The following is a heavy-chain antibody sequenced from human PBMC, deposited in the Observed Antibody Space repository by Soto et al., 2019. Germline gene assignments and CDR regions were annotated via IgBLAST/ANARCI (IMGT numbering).Heavy chain of an antibody. CDR2: ISAYNGDT. V-gene: IGHV1-18*01. D-gene: IGHD4-17*01. J-gene: IGHJ4*02. Sequence: QVQLEQSGVEVKKPGASVRVACKTSASIFTRYGFSWVRQAPGQGLEWMGWISAYNGDTKYAQHFQGRVTMTTDTSTRTAYMELRTLRIDDTAVYYCTSDYGDENSWGQGTLVTVSS. CDR1: ASIFTRYG. CDR3: TSDYGDENS.